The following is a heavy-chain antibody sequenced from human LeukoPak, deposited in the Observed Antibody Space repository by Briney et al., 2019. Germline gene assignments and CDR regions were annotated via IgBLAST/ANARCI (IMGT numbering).Heavy chain of an antibody. CDR3: AREPAAIDY. J-gene: IGHJ4*02. Sequence: PSETLSLTCAVYGGSFSGYYWSWLRQPPGKGLEWIGEINHSGSTNYNPSLTSRVTISVDTSKNQFSLKLSSVTAADTAVYYCAREPAAIDYWGQGTLVTVSS. V-gene: IGHV4-34*01. CDR1: GGSFSGYY. CDR2: INHSGST. D-gene: IGHD2-2*01.